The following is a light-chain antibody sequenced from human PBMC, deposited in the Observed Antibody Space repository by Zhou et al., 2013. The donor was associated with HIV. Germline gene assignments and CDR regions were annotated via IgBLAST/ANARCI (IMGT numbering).Light chain of an antibody. V-gene: IGKV3-20*01. CDR1: QNIRNNY. J-gene: IGKJ4*01. Sequence: IVLTQSPGTLSLSPGERATLSCRASQNIRNNYLGWYKQRPGQAPRLLIFAASSRATGIPDRFSGSGSGTDFTLTISRLEPEDFAVYYCQQYGTSPLTFGGGTKVEIK. CDR2: AAS. CDR3: QQYGTSPLT.